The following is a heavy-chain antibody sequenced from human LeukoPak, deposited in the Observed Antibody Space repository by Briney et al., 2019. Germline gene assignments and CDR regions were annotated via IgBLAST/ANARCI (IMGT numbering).Heavy chain of an antibody. CDR3: AKDLPANGYIYYFDY. CDR2: ISWNSGSI. Sequence: GGSLRLSCAASGFTFDDYAMHWVRQAPGKGLEWVSGISWNSGSIGYADSVKGRFTISRDNAKNSLYLQMNSLRAEDTAVYYCAKDLPANGYIYYFDYWGQGTLVTVSS. CDR1: GFTFDDYA. D-gene: IGHD3-22*01. J-gene: IGHJ4*02. V-gene: IGHV3-9*01.